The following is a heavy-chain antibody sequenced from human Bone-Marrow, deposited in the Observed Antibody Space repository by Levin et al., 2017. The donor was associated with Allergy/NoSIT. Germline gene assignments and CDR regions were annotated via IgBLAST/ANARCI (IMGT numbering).Heavy chain of an antibody. J-gene: IGHJ3*02. CDR3: ARDASATGALDI. CDR1: GFTFSRFW. D-gene: IGHD1-1*01. Sequence: PGGSLRLSCAASGFTFSRFWMNWVRQAPGKGLEWVANIMGDGGAKNYVDSVRGRFTITRDNAKNSVYLQMNSLRAEDTALYYCARDASATGALDIWGQGTMVTVSP. CDR2: IMGDGGAK. V-gene: IGHV3-7*01.